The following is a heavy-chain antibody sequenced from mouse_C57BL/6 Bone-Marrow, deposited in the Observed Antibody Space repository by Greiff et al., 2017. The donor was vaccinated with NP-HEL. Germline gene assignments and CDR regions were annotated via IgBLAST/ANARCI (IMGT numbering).Heavy chain of an antibody. CDR1: GFTFSSYA. J-gene: IGHJ3*01. CDR2: ISDGGSYT. Sequence: DVHLVESGGGLVKPGGSLKLSCAASGFTFSSYAMSWVRQTPEKRLEWVATISDGGSYTYYPDNVKGRFTISRDNAKNDLYLQMSHLKSEDTAMYYCASRWLRRFAYWGQGTLVTVSA. CDR3: ASRWLRRFAY. V-gene: IGHV5-4*01. D-gene: IGHD2-2*01.